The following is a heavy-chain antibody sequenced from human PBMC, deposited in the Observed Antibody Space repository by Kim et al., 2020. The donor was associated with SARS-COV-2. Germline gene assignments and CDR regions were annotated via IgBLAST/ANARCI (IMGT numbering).Heavy chain of an antibody. CDR3: ARDKSYGSGFRPLGMDV. D-gene: IGHD3-10*01. V-gene: IGHV3-33*01. J-gene: IGHJ6*02. CDR1: GFTFSSYG. CDR2: IWYDGSNK. Sequence: GGSLRLSCAASGFTFSSYGMHWVRQAPGKGLEWVAVIWYDGSNKYYADSVKGRFTISRDNSKNTLYLQMNSLRAEDTAVYYCARDKSYGSGFRPLGMDVWGQGTTVTVSS.